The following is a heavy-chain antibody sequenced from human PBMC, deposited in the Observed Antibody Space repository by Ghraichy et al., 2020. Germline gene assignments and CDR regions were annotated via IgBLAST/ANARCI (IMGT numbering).Heavy chain of an antibody. CDR1: GFIFTGNW. J-gene: IGHJ4*02. D-gene: IGHD1-14*01. Sequence: GESLRLSCAASGFIFTGNWMGWVRQAPGQGLEWVANINVDGNEEYYVESVESMQGRFSISRDNSKNSLFLQIDGLRAEDTAVYYCVRYNSGFMDYWGQGTLVTVSS. CDR2: INVDGNEE. CDR3: VRYNSGFMDY. V-gene: IGHV3-7*03.